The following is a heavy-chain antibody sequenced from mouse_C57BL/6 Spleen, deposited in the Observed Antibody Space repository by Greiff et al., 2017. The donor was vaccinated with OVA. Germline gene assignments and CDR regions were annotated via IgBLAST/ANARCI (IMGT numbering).Heavy chain of an antibody. CDR3: ARGGVVAPYWYFDV. J-gene: IGHJ1*03. V-gene: IGHV1-53*01. CDR1: GYTFTSYW. CDR2: INPSNGGT. Sequence: QVQLQQPGTELVKPGASVKLSCKASGYTFTSYWMHWVKQRPGQGLEWIGNINPSNGGTNYNEQFKSKATLTVDKSSSTAYMQLSSLTSEDSAVYYCARGGVVAPYWYFDVWGTGTTVTVSS. D-gene: IGHD1-1*01.